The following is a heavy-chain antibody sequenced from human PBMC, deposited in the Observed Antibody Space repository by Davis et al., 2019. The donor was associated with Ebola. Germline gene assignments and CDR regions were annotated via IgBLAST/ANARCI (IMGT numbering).Heavy chain of an antibody. CDR3: ARDLVSGWYICDS. J-gene: IGHJ4*02. Sequence: AASVKVSCKASGYTFTGYYMHWVRQAPGQGLEWMGRINPNSGGTNYAQKFQGRVTMTRDTSISTAYMEMRSLRSDDTAVYYCARDLVSGWYICDSWGQGTLVSVSS. D-gene: IGHD6-19*01. CDR1: GYTFTGYY. V-gene: IGHV1-2*06. CDR2: INPNSGGT.